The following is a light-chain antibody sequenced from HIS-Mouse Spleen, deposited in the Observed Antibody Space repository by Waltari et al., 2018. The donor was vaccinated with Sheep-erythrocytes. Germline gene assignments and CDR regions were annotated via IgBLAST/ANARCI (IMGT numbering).Light chain of an antibody. V-gene: IGKV1-13*02. CDR3: QQFNSYLYT. CDR2: DAS. Sequence: AIQLTQSPSSLSASVGDRVTVTCRASQGISSALAWYQQKPGKAPKLLIYDASSLESGVPSRFSGSGSGTDFTLTISSLQPEDFATYYCQQFNSYLYTFGQGTKLEIK. J-gene: IGKJ2*01. CDR1: QGISSA.